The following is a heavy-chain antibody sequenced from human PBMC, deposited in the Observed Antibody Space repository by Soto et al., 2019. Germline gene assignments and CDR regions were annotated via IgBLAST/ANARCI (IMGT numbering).Heavy chain of an antibody. CDR2: VNHSGEA. Sequence: SETLSLTCGVYGGSFRNYYWIWVRQPPGKGLEWIGEVNHSGEATYNPSLQSRVTISVDTSKNQFSLKLSSVTAADTAVYYCARGIAAAVGYYYYGMDVWGQGTTVTVSS. V-gene: IGHV4-34*01. D-gene: IGHD6-13*01. J-gene: IGHJ6*02. CDR1: GGSFRNYY. CDR3: ARGIAAAVGYYYYGMDV.